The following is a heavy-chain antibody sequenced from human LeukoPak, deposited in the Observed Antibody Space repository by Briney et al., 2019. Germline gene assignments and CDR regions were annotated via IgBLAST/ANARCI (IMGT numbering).Heavy chain of an antibody. Sequence: GGSLRLSCAASGFTFSNYSMNWVRQAPGKGLEWVSSISSSSSYIYYADSVAGRFTISRDNAKNSLYLQMNSLRAEDTAVYYCARPSEGTIFDYYMDVWGKGTTVTVSS. CDR2: ISSSSSYI. CDR3: ARPSEGTIFDYYMDV. CDR1: GFTFSNYS. V-gene: IGHV3-21*01. J-gene: IGHJ6*03. D-gene: IGHD3-3*01.